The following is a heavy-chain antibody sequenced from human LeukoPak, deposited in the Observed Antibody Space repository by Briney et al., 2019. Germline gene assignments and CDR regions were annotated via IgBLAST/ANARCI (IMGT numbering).Heavy chain of an antibody. CDR2: ISYDGSNK. J-gene: IGHJ4*02. D-gene: IGHD3-9*01. CDR3: AKDLARLRYFDWLLLAY. V-gene: IGHV3-30*18. CDR1: GFTFSSYG. Sequence: GGSLRLSCAASGFTFSSYGMHWVRQAPGKGLEWVSVISYDGSNKYYADSVKGRFTISRDNSKNTLYLQMNSLRAEDTAVYYCAKDLARLRYFDWLLLAYWGQGTLVTVSS.